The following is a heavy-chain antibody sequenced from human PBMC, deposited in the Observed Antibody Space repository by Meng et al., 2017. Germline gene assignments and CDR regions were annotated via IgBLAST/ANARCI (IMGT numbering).Heavy chain of an antibody. CDR3: ASDFFRGGDCCG. Sequence: SQTLSLTCAVYGGSSSGYYWSWIRQPPGKGLEWIGEINHSGSTNYNPSLKSRVTISVDTSKNQFSLKLSSVTAADTAVYYCASDFFRGGDCCGWGQGTLVTVSS. CDR2: INHSGST. V-gene: IGHV4-34*01. CDR1: GGSSSGYY. J-gene: IGHJ4*02. D-gene: IGHD2-21*02.